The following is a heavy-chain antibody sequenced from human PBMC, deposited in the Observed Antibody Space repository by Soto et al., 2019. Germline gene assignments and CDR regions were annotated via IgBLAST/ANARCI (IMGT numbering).Heavy chain of an antibody. CDR2: ISWNSGSI. J-gene: IGHJ3*02. CDR3: AKDRNHHYTTGGAFDI. Sequence: EVQLVESGGGLVQPGRSLRLSCAASGFTFDDYAMHWVRQAPGKGLEWVSGISWNSGSIGYADSVKGRFTISRDNAQNSLYLQMNSLRAEDTALYYCAKDRNHHYTTGGAFDIWGQGTMVTVSS. CDR1: GFTFDDYA. V-gene: IGHV3-9*01. D-gene: IGHD3-16*01.